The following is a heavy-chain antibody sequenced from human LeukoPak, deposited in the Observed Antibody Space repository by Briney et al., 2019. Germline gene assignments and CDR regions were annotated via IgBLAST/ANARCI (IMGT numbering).Heavy chain of an antibody. CDR1: GGSISSYY. D-gene: IGHD6-13*01. Sequence: SETLSLTCTVSGGSISSYYWSWIRQPPGKGLEWIGYIYFSGSTNYNPSLKSRVAISVDTSKNQFSLKLSSVTAADTAVYYCARFRSSSWYGFDYWGQGTLVTVSS. CDR3: ARFRSSSWYGFDY. J-gene: IGHJ4*02. CDR2: IYFSGST. V-gene: IGHV4-59*08.